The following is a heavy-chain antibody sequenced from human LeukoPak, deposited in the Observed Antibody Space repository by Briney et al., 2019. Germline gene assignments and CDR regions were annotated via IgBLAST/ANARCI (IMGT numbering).Heavy chain of an antibody. Sequence: EASVKVSCKASGGTFSSYAISRVRQAPGQGLEWMGGIIPIFGTANYAQKFQGRVTITADESTSTAYMELSSLRSEDTAVYYCARGRRAVTAYYYYYYGMDVWGQGTTVTVSS. V-gene: IGHV1-69*13. CDR2: IIPIFGTA. CDR1: GGTFSSYA. D-gene: IGHD4-17*01. CDR3: ARGRRAVTAYYYYYYGMDV. J-gene: IGHJ6*02.